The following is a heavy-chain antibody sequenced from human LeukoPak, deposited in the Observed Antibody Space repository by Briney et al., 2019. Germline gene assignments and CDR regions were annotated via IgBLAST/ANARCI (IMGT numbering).Heavy chain of an antibody. Sequence: ASVKVSCKASGYTFTSYDINWVRQATGQGLEWMGWMNPNSGNTGYAQKFQGRVTITRNTSISTAYMELSSLRSEDTAVYYCARDPSNSSGRYAYFDYWGQGALVTVSS. V-gene: IGHV1-8*03. CDR3: ARDPSNSSGRYAYFDY. CDR1: GYTFTSYD. D-gene: IGHD3-22*01. CDR2: MNPNSGNT. J-gene: IGHJ4*02.